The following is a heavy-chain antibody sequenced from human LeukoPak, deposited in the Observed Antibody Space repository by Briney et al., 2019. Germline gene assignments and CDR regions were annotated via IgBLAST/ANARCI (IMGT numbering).Heavy chain of an antibody. CDR3: ARDGIRYSGYDTYYFDY. J-gene: IGHJ4*02. CDR1: GFTFSSYA. Sequence: SLRLSFAASGFTFSSYAMHWVRPAPGKGLAWVAVISYDGSNKYYADSVTGRFTISRDNSKNTLYLQMNSLRAEDTAVYYCARDGIRYSGYDTYYFDYWGQGTLVTVSS. V-gene: IGHV3-30-3*01. D-gene: IGHD5-12*01. CDR2: ISYDGSNK.